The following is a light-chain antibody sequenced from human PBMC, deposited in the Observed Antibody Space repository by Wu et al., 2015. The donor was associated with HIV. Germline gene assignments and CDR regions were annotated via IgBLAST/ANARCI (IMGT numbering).Light chain of an antibody. Sequence: EIVLTQSPGTLSLSPGEGATLSCRASQSVTTGNLAWYQQKPGQSPRLLIYGASSRATGIPDRFSGSGSGTDFTLTISRLEPEDFAVYYCQQYGSSQWFFGQGTKVEVK. V-gene: IGKV3-20*01. CDR2: GAS. J-gene: IGKJ1*01. CDR1: QSVTTGN. CDR3: QQYGSSQWF.